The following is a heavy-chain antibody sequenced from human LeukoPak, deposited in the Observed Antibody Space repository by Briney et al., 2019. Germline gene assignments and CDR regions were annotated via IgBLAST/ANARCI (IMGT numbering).Heavy chain of an antibody. J-gene: IGHJ6*02. CDR3: ARRSMVRGLDV. Sequence: PSETLSLTCTVSGGSISSYYWSWIRQPRGKGLEWIGYIYYSGSTNYNPSLKSRVTISVDTSKNRFSLKLSSVTAADTAVYYCARRSMVRGLDVWGQGTTVTVSS. CDR2: IYYSGST. D-gene: IGHD3-10*01. CDR1: GGSISSYY. V-gene: IGHV4-59*08.